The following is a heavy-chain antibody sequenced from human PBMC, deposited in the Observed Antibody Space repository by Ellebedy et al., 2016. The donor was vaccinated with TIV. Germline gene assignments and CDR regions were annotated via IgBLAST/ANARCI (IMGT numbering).Heavy chain of an antibody. CDR3: ARDKYGEGY. J-gene: IGHJ4*02. Sequence: GESLKISCTASGFTFSSYSMNWVRQAPGKGLEWVSSISSSSSYIYYADSVKGRFTISRDNAKNSLYLQMNSLRAEDTAVYYCARDKYGEGYWGQGTLVTVSS. CDR2: ISSSSSYI. CDR1: GFTFSSYS. D-gene: IGHD4-17*01. V-gene: IGHV3-21*01.